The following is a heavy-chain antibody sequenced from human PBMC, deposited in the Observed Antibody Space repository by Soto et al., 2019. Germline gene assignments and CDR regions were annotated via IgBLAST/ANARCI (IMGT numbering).Heavy chain of an antibody. Sequence: QVQLVQSGAEVKKPGASVKVSCKGSGYTFTSYDLNWVRQATGQGLEWMGWMNPNSGNTGYVQKFQGRVIMTSNTSINTSYIELSVLRSEDTAVYSCACYPWGNSFYYTMDVWGQGTTVTVSS. CDR2: MNPNSGNT. CDR3: ACYPWGNSFYYTMDV. D-gene: IGHD7-27*01. J-gene: IGHJ6*02. V-gene: IGHV1-8*01. CDR1: GYTFTSYD.